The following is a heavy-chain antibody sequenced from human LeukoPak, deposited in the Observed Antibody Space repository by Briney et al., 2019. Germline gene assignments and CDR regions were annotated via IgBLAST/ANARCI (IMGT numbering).Heavy chain of an antibody. D-gene: IGHD6-13*01. CDR3: AKDPLPGIAGD. J-gene: IGHJ4*02. CDR1: GFSFRNYW. V-gene: IGHV3-7*03. Sequence: GGSLRLSCAASGFSFRNYWMSWVRQAPGKGLEWVADIKQDGSEKNYVDSVKGRFTISRDNAKNSLSLQMNSLRAEDTAVYYCAKDPLPGIAGDWGQGTLVTVSS. CDR2: IKQDGSEK.